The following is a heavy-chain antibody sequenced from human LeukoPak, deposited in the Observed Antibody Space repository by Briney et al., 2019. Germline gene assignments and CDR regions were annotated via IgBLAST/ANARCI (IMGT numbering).Heavy chain of an antibody. D-gene: IGHD3-22*01. V-gene: IGHV5-51*01. J-gene: IGHJ4*02. CDR3: ARNYYDSSGYYYVALGSFDY. Sequence: GESLKISCKGSGYSFTNYWIGWVRQMPGKGLEWMGIIYPGDSDTRYSPSFQGQVTTSADKSISTAYLQWSSLKASDTAMYYCARNYYDSSGYYYVALGSFDYWGQGTLVTVSS. CDR2: IYPGDSDT. CDR1: GYSFTNYW.